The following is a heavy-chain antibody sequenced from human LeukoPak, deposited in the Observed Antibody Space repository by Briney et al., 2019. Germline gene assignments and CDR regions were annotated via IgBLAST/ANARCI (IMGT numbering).Heavy chain of an antibody. CDR1: GFTVSSNY. V-gene: IGHV3-7*01. J-gene: IGHJ6*02. CDR2: IEQDGSEK. Sequence: GGSLRLSCAASGFTVSSNYMSWVRQAPGKGLEWVANIEQDGSEKCYVDSVKGRFTISRDNAKNSLYLQMNSLRAEDTAVYYCARDRWELLSNSYHYCGLDVWGQGTTVTVSS. CDR3: ARDRWELLSNSYHYCGLDV. D-gene: IGHD2-15*01.